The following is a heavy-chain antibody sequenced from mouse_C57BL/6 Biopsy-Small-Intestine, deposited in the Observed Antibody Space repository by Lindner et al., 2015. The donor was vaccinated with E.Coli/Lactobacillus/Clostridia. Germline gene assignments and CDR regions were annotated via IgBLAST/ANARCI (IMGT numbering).Heavy chain of an antibody. J-gene: IGHJ4*01. Sequence: VQLQESGGGLVKPGGSLKLSCAASGFTFSDSGMHWVRQAPEKGPEWVAYISSGSTTIYYADTVKGRFTISRDNAKNTQFLQMTSLRSEDTAMYYCARPHYYAMDYWGQGTSVTVSS. V-gene: IGHV5-17*01. CDR3: ARPHYYAMDY. CDR1: GFTFSDSG. CDR2: ISSGSTTI.